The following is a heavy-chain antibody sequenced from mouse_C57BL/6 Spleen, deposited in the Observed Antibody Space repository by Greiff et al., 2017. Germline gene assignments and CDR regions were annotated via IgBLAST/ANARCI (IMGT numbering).Heavy chain of an antibody. Sequence: QVQLKQPGAELVKPGASVKLSCKASGYTFTSYWMQWVKQRPGQGLEWIGEIDPSDSYTNYNQKFKGKATLTVDTSSSTAYMQLSSLTSEDSAVYYYARYEREEMKNWGQGTTLTVSS. V-gene: IGHV1-50*01. J-gene: IGHJ2*01. CDR1: GYTFTSYW. CDR3: ARYEREEMKN. CDR2: IDPSDSYT. D-gene: IGHD2-12*01.